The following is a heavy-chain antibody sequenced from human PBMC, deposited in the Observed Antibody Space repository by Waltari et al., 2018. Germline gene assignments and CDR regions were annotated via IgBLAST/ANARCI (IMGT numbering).Heavy chain of an antibody. D-gene: IGHD2-15*01. Sequence: QVQLQESGPGLVKPSQTLSLPCTVSGGSISSGSYYWSWIRPPAGKGLEWIGRIYTSGSTNYNPSLKSRVTISVDTSKNQFSLKLSSVTAADTAVYYCARDRCSGGSCYFRAFDIWGQGTMVTVSS. CDR3: ARDRCSGGSCYFRAFDI. CDR2: IYTSGST. J-gene: IGHJ3*02. V-gene: IGHV4-61*02. CDR1: GGSISSGSYY.